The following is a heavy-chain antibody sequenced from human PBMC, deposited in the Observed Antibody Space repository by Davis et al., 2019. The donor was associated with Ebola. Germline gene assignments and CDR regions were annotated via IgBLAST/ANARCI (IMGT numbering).Heavy chain of an antibody. D-gene: IGHD2/OR15-2a*01. CDR3: VKDSSNIWFDI. Sequence: GGSLRLSCETSGFIFRNCVMSWVRQAPGKGLEWVSTFGTGGDTYYADSVKGRFAISRDNSRGTLYLQMNSLRVEDSAIYYCVKDSSNIWFDIWGQGTLVTVSS. J-gene: IGHJ3*02. V-gene: IGHV3-23*01. CDR2: FGTGGDT. CDR1: GFIFRNCV.